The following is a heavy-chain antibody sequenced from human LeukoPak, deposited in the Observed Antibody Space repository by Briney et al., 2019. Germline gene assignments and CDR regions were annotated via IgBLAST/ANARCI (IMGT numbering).Heavy chain of an antibody. CDR1: GFTFSSYA. CDR3: AKAPGGGNWN. V-gene: IGHV3-23*01. Sequence: GGSLRLSCAASGFTFSSYAMSWVRQAPGKGLEWVSVISGSGRSGTNYADSVKGRFTISRDNSKNTLYLQMNSLRVEDTAIYYCAKAPGGGNWNWGQGTLVTVSS. J-gene: IGHJ4*02. CDR2: ISGSGRSGT. D-gene: IGHD1-20*01.